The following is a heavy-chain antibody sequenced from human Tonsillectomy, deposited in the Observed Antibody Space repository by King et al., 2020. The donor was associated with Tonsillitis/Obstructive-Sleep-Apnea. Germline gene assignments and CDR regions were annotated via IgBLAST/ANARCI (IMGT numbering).Heavy chain of an antibody. CDR3: VYRPAVSHFDY. J-gene: IGHJ4*02. CDR1: GFSLSTRGVG. CDR2: IYWDDDK. V-gene: IGHV2-5*02. Sequence: TLKESGPTLVKPTQTLTVTCIFSGFSLSTRGVGVGWIRQPPGQALEWLALIYWDDDKRYRPSLKSRLTITKDTSKNQVVLTMTNMDPVDTATYYCVYRPAVSHFDYWGQGTLVTVSS.